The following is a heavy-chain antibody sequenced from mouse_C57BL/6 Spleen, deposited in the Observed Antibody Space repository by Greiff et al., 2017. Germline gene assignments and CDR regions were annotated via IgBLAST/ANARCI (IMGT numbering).Heavy chain of an antibody. CDR2: IYPGDGDT. CDR3: AIMVTTRGYYAMDY. V-gene: IGHV1-80*01. Sequence: QVQLQQSGAELVKPGASVKISCKASGYAFSSYWMNWVKQRPGKGLEWIGQIYPGDGDTNYNGKFKGKATLTADTSSSTAYMQLSSLTSEDSAVYFCAIMVTTRGYYAMDYWGQGTSVTVSS. J-gene: IGHJ4*01. D-gene: IGHD2-2*01. CDR1: GYAFSSYW.